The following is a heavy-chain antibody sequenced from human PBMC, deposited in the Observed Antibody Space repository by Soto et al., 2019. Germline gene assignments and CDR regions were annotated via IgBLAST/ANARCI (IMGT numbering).Heavy chain of an antibody. CDR3: ARDCPYYYENYYSMDV. CDR2: INPSGGST. V-gene: IGHV1-46*01. J-gene: IGHJ6*02. D-gene: IGHD3-22*01. Sequence: ASVKVSCKASGYTFTSYYMHWVRQAPGQGLEWMGIINPSGGSTSYAQKFQGRVTMTRDTSTSTVYMELSSLRSEDTDVYYCARDCPYYYENYYSMDVWGQGTTVTVSS. CDR1: GYTFTSYY.